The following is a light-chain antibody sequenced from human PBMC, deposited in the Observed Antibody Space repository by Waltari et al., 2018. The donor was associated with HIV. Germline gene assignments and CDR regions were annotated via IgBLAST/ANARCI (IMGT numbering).Light chain of an antibody. CDR3: QSADSSGTYWV. V-gene: IGLV3-25*03. J-gene: IGLJ3*02. CDR2: KDN. CDR1: ALPKQY. Sequence: SYELTQPPSVSVSPGQTARIICSGEALPKQYPFWYQQKPGQAPLVVIYKDNERPSGIPERFSGSSSGTTVTLTISGVQADDEADYYCQSADSSGTYWVFGGGTKLTVL.